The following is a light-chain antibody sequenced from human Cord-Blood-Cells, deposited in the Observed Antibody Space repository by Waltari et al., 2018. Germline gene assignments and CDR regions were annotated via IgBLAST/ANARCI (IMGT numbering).Light chain of an antibody. CDR3: QQSYSTQFT. CDR1: QSIISY. Sequence: DIQMTHSPSSLPASVGDRVTITCRASQSIISYLNWYQQKPGKDPTLLIYAASSLQSGVPSRFSGSGSGTDFTLTISSLQPEDFATYYCQQSYSTQFTFGPGTKVDIK. CDR2: AAS. J-gene: IGKJ3*01. V-gene: IGKV1-39*01.